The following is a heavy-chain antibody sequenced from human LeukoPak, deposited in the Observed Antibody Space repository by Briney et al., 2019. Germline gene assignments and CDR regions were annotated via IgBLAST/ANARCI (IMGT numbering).Heavy chain of an antibody. D-gene: IGHD6-13*01. CDR1: GYTFTDYY. V-gene: IGHV1-2*02. J-gene: IGHJ6*02. Sequence: GASVKVPCKASGYTFTDYYMHWVRQAPGQGLEWMGWINPNSGGTNYAQKSQGRVTMTTDTSISTAYMEVSRLRSDDTAVYYCARVRIGQQLDKYYYYAMDVWGQGTTVTVSS. CDR3: ARVRIGQQLDKYYYYAMDV. CDR2: INPNSGGT.